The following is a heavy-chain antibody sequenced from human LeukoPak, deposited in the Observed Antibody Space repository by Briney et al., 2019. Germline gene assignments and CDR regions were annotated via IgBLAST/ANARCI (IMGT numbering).Heavy chain of an antibody. CDR3: ARDWMGAADY. Sequence: GGSLRLSCAASGFTFNSYSMNWVRQAPGKGLEWVAVISYDGSNKYYADSVKGRFTISRDNSKNTLYLQMNSLRAEDTAVYYCARDWMGAADYWGQGTLVTVSS. J-gene: IGHJ4*02. D-gene: IGHD3-16*01. V-gene: IGHV3-30*03. CDR1: GFTFNSYS. CDR2: ISYDGSNK.